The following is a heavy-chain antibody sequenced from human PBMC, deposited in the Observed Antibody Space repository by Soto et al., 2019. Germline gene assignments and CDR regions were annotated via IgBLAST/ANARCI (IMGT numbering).Heavy chain of an antibody. CDR3: ARDYCRGGSCYVAY. CDR1: GGSISTTGSS. D-gene: IGHD2-15*01. J-gene: IGHJ4*02. Sequence: PSETLSLTCDVSGGSISTTGSSWMWIRQPPGKGLEWLGYISYLGITYSNPSLKSRGFMSVDRSKNQFPLSLNSVTAADTALYYCARDYCRGGSCYVAYWGQGAPVTVS. V-gene: IGHV4-30-2*01. CDR2: ISYLGIT.